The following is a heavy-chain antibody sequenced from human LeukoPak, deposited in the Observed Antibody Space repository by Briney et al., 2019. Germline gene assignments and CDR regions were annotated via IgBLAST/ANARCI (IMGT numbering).Heavy chain of an antibody. Sequence: GGSLRLSCAASGFTFFRYSMNWVRQAPGKGLEWVSSISSSGDYIYYADSLKGRFTLSRDNAKNSLYLQMNSLRADDTAVYYCAKRRYDSSGHFDSWGQGTLVTVSS. CDR1: GFTFFRYS. D-gene: IGHD3-22*01. J-gene: IGHJ4*02. CDR3: AKRRYDSSGHFDS. CDR2: ISSSGDYI. V-gene: IGHV3-21*06.